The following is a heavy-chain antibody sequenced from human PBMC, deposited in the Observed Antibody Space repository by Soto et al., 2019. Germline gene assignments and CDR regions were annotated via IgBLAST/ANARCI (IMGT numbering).Heavy chain of an antibody. CDR2: IYYSGST. V-gene: IGHV4-61*01. CDR1: GGSVSSGSYY. Sequence: PSETLSLTCTVSGGSVSSGSYYWSWIRQPPGKGLEWIAYIYYSGSTNYNPSLKSRVTISVDTSKNQFSLKLSSVTAADTAVYYCARSAAGLHNWFDPWGQGTLVTVSS. D-gene: IGHD6-13*01. J-gene: IGHJ5*02. CDR3: ARSAAGLHNWFDP.